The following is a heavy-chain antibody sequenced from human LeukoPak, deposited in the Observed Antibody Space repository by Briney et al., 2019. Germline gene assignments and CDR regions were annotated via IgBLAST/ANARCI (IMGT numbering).Heavy chain of an antibody. V-gene: IGHV3-30*02. CDR1: GFTFSSYG. CDR3: ARDCGYCSSTSCYYYYMDV. Sequence: GGSLRLSCAASGFTFSSYGMHWVRQAPGKGLEWVAFIRYDGSNKYYADSVKGRFTISRDNSKNTLYLQMNSLRAEDTAVYYCARDCGYCSSTSCYYYYMDVWGKGTTVTVSS. D-gene: IGHD2-2*03. CDR2: IRYDGSNK. J-gene: IGHJ6*03.